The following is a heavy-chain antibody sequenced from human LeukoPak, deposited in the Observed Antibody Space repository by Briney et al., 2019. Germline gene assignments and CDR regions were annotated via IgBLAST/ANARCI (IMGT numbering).Heavy chain of an antibody. CDR1: GYTFTGYY. V-gene: IGHV1-2*04. CDR2: INPNSGGT. Sequence: ASVKVSCKASGYTFTGYYMHWVRQAPGQGLEWMGWINPNSGGTNYAQKFQGWVTMTRDTSISTAYMELSRLRSDDTAVYYCARGLGIGSSWYVHDYWGQGTLVTVSS. D-gene: IGHD6-13*01. J-gene: IGHJ4*02. CDR3: ARGLGIGSSWYVHDY.